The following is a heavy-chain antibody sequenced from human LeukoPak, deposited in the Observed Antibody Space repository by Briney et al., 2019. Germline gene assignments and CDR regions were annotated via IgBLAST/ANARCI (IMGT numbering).Heavy chain of an antibody. Sequence: PGGSLRLSCEVSGFTFSSYAMTWVRQVPGRGLEWIAYMTASSVTFYYADSVRGRFTISRDNASNSLFLQINSLTVEDTAVYYCARSLSGYDPLSAFWGQGTLVTVSS. J-gene: IGHJ4*02. D-gene: IGHD5-12*01. V-gene: IGHV3-48*03. CDR3: ARSLSGYDPLSAF. CDR1: GFTFSSYA. CDR2: MTASSVTF.